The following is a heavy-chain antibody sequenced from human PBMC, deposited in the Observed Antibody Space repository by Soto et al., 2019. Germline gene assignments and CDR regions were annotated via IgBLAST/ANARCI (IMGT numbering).Heavy chain of an antibody. V-gene: IGHV1-18*01. J-gene: IGHJ6*03. CDR1: GYSFTNYG. Sequence: QDQLLQSGAEVKKPGASVTVSCKASGYSFTNYGITWVRQAPGQGLEWMGWISAFNGNTHHSQKLQGRGTMTTDSSTSKAYMELRSLRSASTAVYYCARDRGVAPPVAGNTHYYYYMDVWGKGTTVTVYS. CDR3: ARDRGVAPPVAGNTHYYYYMDV. CDR2: ISAFNGNT. D-gene: IGHD6-19*01.